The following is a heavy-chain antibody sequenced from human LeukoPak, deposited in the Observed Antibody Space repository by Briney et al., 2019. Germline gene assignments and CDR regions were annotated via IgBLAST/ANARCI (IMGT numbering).Heavy chain of an antibody. Sequence: SETLSLTCTVSGGSISSYYWSWIRQPPGKGLEWIGYIYYSGSTNYNPSLKSRVTISVDTSKNQFSLKLISVTAADTAVYYCARVQYDFWSGYYISGGIYFDYWGQGTLVTVSS. CDR2: IYYSGST. D-gene: IGHD3-3*01. CDR1: GGSISSYY. J-gene: IGHJ4*02. CDR3: ARVQYDFWSGYYISGGIYFDY. V-gene: IGHV4-59*01.